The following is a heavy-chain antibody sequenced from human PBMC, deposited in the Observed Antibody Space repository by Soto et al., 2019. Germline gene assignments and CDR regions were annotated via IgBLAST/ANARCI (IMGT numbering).Heavy chain of an antibody. CDR1: GFTFSSYW. CDR3: ARDQTTAITRYYYYYGMDV. J-gene: IGHJ6*02. Sequence: GGSLRLSCAASGFTFSSYWMSWVRQAPGKGLEWVANIKQDGSEKYYVDSVKGRFTISRDNAKNSLYLQMNSLRAEDTAVCYCARDQTTAITRYYYYYGMDVWGQGTTVTVSS. CDR2: IKQDGSEK. D-gene: IGHD1-1*01. V-gene: IGHV3-7*03.